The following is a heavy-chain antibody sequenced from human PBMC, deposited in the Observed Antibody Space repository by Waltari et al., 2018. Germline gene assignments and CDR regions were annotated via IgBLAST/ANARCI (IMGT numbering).Heavy chain of an antibody. CDR1: GFTFSNAW. CDR2: IKSKTDGGTT. CDR3: TTAAYSSSPYYFDY. D-gene: IGHD6-13*01. V-gene: IGHV3-15*01. Sequence: EVQLVESGGGLVKPGGSLRLSCAASGFTFSNAWMSWVRPAPGKGLEWVGRIKSKTDGGTTDYAAPVKGRFTISRDDSKNTLYLQMNSLKTEDTAVYYCTTAAYSSSPYYFDYWGQGTLVTVSS. J-gene: IGHJ4*02.